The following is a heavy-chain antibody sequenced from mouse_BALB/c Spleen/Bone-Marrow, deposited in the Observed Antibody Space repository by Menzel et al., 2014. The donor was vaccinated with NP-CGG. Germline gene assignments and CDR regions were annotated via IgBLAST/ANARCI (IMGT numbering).Heavy chain of an antibody. D-gene: IGHD2-3*01. CDR3: NGGYYEAWFAY. J-gene: IGHJ3*01. Sequence: VQLQQSGAELVRSGASIKLSCTASGFNIKDYYMHWVKQRPEQGLEWIGWIDPENGDTEYAPKFQGKATVTADTSSNTAYLQLSSLTSEDTAVYYCNGGYYEAWFAYWGQGTLVTVSA. V-gene: IGHV14-4*02. CDR1: GFNIKDYY. CDR2: IDPENGDT.